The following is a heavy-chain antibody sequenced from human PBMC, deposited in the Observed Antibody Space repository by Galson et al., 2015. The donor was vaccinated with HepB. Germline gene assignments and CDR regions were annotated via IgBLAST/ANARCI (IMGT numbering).Heavy chain of an antibody. D-gene: IGHD3-10*01. Sequence: SLRLSCAASGFTFSSYAMHWVRQAPGKGLEWVAVISYDGSNKYYADSVKGRFTISRDNSKNTLYLQMNSLRAEDTAVYYCARGDGSGSYLFQFRPVDYWGQGTLVTVSS. CDR1: GFTFSSYA. CDR3: ARGDGSGSYLFQFRPVDY. V-gene: IGHV3-30-3*01. J-gene: IGHJ4*02. CDR2: ISYDGSNK.